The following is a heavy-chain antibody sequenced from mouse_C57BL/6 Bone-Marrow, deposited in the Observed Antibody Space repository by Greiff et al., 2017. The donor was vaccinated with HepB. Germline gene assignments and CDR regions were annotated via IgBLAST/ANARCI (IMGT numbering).Heavy chain of an antibody. CDR2: ISNLAYSI. CDR1: GFTFSDYG. V-gene: IGHV5-15*01. Sequence: EVMLVESGGGLVQPGGSLKLSCAASGFTFSDYGMAWVRQAPRKGPEWVAFISNLAYSIYYADTVTGRFTISRENAKNTLYLEMSSLRSEDTAMYYCARRDGYYGYYAMDYWGQGTSVTVSS. D-gene: IGHD2-3*01. J-gene: IGHJ4*01. CDR3: ARRDGYYGYYAMDY.